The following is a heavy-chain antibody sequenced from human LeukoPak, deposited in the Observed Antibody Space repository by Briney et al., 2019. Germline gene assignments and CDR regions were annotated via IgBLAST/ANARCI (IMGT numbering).Heavy chain of an antibody. D-gene: IGHD1-1*01. V-gene: IGHV3-7*04. CDR3: TTENWYVFEH. J-gene: IGHJ4*02. CDR2: INQDESVT. CDR1: GFPFLSYY. Sequence: GGSLRLSCAASGFPFLSYYMTWVRQAPGKGMEWVATINQDESVTDSVDAVKGRFTVSRDNAKNSLYLQMNSLRAEDTAVYYCTTENWYVFEHWGQGTLVSVSS.